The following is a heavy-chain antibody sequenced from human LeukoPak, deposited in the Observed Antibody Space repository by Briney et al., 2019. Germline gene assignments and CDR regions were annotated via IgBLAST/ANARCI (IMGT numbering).Heavy chain of an antibody. D-gene: IGHD4-11*01. CDR2: INPNTAST. CDR3: ATSAGDYRAGHYYYMGV. V-gene: IGHV1-2*02. CDR1: GYTFTGYY. Sequence: GASVKVSCKASGYTFTGYYFHWVRQATGQGLEWMGWINPNTASTNYAQKFLGGVTLTWDTSISTAYMELNRLTSDDTAVYYCATSAGDYRAGHYYYMGVWGKGTSVTVSS. J-gene: IGHJ6*03.